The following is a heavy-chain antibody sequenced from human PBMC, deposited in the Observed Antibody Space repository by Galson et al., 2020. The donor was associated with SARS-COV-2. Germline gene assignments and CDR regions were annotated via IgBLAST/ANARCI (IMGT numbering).Heavy chain of an antibody. CDR1: GFTFSDHY. D-gene: IGHD6-13*01. Sequence: SCAASGFTFSDHYMDWVRQAPGKGLEWVGRTGNKANSYTTEYAASVKGRFTISRDDSKNSLYLQMNSLKTEDTAVYYCAREAGIAAAGTYYYYGMDVWGQGTTVTVSS. V-gene: IGHV3-72*01. CDR3: AREAGIAAAGTYYYYGMDV. CDR2: TGNKANSYTT. J-gene: IGHJ6*02.